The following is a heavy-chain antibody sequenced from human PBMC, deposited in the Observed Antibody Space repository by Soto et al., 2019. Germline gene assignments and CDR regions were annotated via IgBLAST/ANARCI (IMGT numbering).Heavy chain of an antibody. V-gene: IGHV3-23*01. D-gene: IGHD5-12*01. CDR1: GFTFSSYA. CDR3: AKEGGSMQPFDY. CDR2: ISGSGGST. J-gene: IGHJ4*02. Sequence: GGSLRLSCAASGFTFSSYAMSWVRQAPGKGLEWVSAISGSGGSTYYADSGRDRFTISRDNSKNTLYLQMNSLRAEDTAVYYCAKEGGSMQPFDYWGQGTLVTVSS.